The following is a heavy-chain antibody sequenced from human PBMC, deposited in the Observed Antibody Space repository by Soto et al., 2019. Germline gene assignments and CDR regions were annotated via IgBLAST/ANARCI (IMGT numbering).Heavy chain of an antibody. V-gene: IGHV4-4*07. Sequence: XGTLCLTGTVSGGSISSYYWSWIRQPAGKGLEWIGRIYTSGSTNYNPSLKSRVTMSVDTSKNQFSLKLSSVTAADTAVYYCARVDTAMVTLAFDIWGQGTMVTVSS. CDR1: GGSISSYY. J-gene: IGHJ3*02. D-gene: IGHD5-18*01. CDR2: IYTSGST. CDR3: ARVDTAMVTLAFDI.